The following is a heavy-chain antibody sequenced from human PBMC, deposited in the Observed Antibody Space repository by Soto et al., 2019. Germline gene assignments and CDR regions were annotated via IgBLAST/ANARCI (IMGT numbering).Heavy chain of an antibody. Sequence: QVQLQESGPGLVKPSETLSLTCTVSGGSVSSGSYYWSWIWPPPGKGLEWIGYVYYTGSTNYNPSLKSRVTISVDTSKNQFSLKLSSVTAADTAVYDCVRDPRNWNDDYCGHGTLVTVSS. CDR3: VRDPRNWNDDY. CDR2: VYYTGST. V-gene: IGHV4-61*01. D-gene: IGHD1-20*01. J-gene: IGHJ4*01. CDR1: GGSVSSGSYY.